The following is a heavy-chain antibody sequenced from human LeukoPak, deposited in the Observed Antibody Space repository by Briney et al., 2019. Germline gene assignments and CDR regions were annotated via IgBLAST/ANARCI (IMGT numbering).Heavy chain of an antibody. J-gene: IGHJ4*02. CDR2: IYYSGST. CDR1: GGSISSYY. CDR3: ARMDGSGYYFDY. D-gene: IGHD3-10*01. Sequence: KTSETLSLTRTVSGGSISSYYWSWIRQPPGKGLEWIGYIYYSGSTNYNPSLKSRVTISVDTSKNQFSLKLSSVTAADTAVYYCARMDGSGYYFDYWGQGTLVTVSS. V-gene: IGHV4-59*01.